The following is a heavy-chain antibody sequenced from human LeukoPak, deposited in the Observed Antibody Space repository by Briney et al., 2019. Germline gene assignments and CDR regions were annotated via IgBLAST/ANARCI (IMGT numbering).Heavy chain of an antibody. CDR3: ARLGSSGWSADFDY. D-gene: IGHD6-19*01. J-gene: IGHJ4*02. V-gene: IGHV4-59*08. CDR1: GGSISTYY. Sequence: SETLSLTCTVSGGSISTYYWSWIRQPPGKGLEWIGNIYYNGSTSYNPSLKSRVTISVDTSKNQFSLKLSSVTAADTAVYYCARLGSSGWSADFDYWGQGTLVTVSS. CDR2: IYYNGST.